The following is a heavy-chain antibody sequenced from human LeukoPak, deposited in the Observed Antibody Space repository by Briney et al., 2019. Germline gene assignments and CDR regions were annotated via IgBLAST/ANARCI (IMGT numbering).Heavy chain of an antibody. J-gene: IGHJ3*01. D-gene: IGHD3-3*01. CDR3: AKGMESTRHRGAFDV. CDR2: IYYSGST. CDR1: GGSIGRSSYY. V-gene: IGHV4-39*07. Sequence: SETLSLTCTVSGGSIGRSSYYWGWIRQPPGKGLEWIGNIYYSGSTNYNPSLKSRVTISVDLSKDQFSLKLTSVTAADTAFYYCAKGMESTRHRGAFDVWGQGTMVTVSS.